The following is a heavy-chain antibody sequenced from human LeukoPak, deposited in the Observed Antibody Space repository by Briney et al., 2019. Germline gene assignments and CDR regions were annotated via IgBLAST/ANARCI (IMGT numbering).Heavy chain of an antibody. Sequence: GSLRLSCAASGFTFSSYSMNWVRQAPGKGLEWVSYISSSSSTIYYADSVKGRFTISRDNAKNSLYLQMSSLRAEDTAVYYCARVTRSPFGWFDPWGQGTLVTVSS. D-gene: IGHD4-17*01. CDR1: GFTFSSYS. CDR3: ARVTRSPFGWFDP. V-gene: IGHV3-48*04. J-gene: IGHJ5*02. CDR2: ISSSSSTI.